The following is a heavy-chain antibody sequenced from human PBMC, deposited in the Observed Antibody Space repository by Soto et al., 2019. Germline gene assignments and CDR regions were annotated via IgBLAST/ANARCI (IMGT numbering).Heavy chain of an antibody. CDR1: GFTFSDYY. D-gene: IGHD6-13*01. CDR3: ARVGSSSLFDY. J-gene: IGHJ4*02. CDR2: ISSSSSYT. V-gene: IGHV3-11*06. Sequence: GGSLRLSCAASGFTFSDYYMSWIRQAPGKGLEWVSYISSSSSYTNYADSVKGRFTISRDNAKNSLYLQMNSLRAEDTAVYYCARVGSSSLFDYWGQGTMVTVYS.